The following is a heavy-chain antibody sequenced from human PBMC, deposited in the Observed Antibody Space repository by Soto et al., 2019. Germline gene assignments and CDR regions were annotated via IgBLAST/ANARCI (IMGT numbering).Heavy chain of an antibody. J-gene: IGHJ3*02. V-gene: IGHV1-69*06. CDR1: GGTLSDHG. CDR3: ARGVYGSGNYYTGPSAFDI. D-gene: IGHD3-10*01. CDR2: TIPVFNTA. Sequence: QVQLEQSGAEGKKPGSSVKVSCKASGGTLSDHGVAWLRQAPGQGLEWMGGTIPVFNTAKYAQKFQGRVTVTADKFTNIAYMELRSLRSEDTAFYFCARGVYGSGNYYTGPSAFDIWGQGTMVIVSS.